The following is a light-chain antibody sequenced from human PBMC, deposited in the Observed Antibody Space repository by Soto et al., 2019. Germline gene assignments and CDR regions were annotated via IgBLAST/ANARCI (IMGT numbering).Light chain of an antibody. CDR2: YDT. V-gene: IGLV3-21*04. J-gene: IGLJ2*01. CDR3: QVWDSSSDHVV. Sequence: SYELTQPPSVSVAPGKTARITCGGNNIGSKSVHWYQQKPGQAPVLVIYYDTDRPSGIPERFSGSNSGNTATLTISGVEGGDEADYYCQVWDSSSDHVVFGGGTKLTVL. CDR1: NIGSKS.